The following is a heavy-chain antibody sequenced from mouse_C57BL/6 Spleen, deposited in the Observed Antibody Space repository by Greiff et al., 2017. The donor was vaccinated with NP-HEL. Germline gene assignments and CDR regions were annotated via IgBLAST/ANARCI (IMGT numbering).Heavy chain of an antibody. J-gene: IGHJ1*03. CDR2: INPSNGGT. CDR1: GYTFTRYW. CDR3: ARGVVATDWYFDV. D-gene: IGHD1-1*01. Sequence: VQLQQPGTELVKPGASVKLSCKASGYTFTRYWMHWVKQRPGQGLEWIGNINPSNGGTNYNEKFKSKATLTVDKSSSTAYMQLSSLTSEDSAVYYCARGVVATDWYFDVWGTGTTGTVSS. V-gene: IGHV1-53*01.